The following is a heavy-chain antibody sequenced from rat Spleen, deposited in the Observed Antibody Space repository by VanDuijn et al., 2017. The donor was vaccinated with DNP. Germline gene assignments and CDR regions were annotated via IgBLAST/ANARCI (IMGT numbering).Heavy chain of an antibody. J-gene: IGHJ2*01. V-gene: IGHV5-19*01. CDR1: GFTFSNYG. Sequence: EVQLVESGGGLVQPGRSLKLSCAASGFTFSNYGMHWIRQAPTKGLEGVASISPSGGSTYYRDSLKGRFTISRDNAKSSLHLQMDSLRSEDTATYYCARRVYPAQGGYFDYWGQGVMVTVSS. CDR3: ARRVYPAQGGYFDY. D-gene: IGHD1-4*01. CDR2: ISPSGGST.